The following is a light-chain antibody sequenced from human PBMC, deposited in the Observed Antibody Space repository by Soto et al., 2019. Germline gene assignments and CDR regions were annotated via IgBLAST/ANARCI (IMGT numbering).Light chain of an antibody. CDR1: SGDVGSYNL. J-gene: IGLJ3*02. CDR3: CSYARGSTLV. Sequence: QSALTQPASVSGSPGQSITISCPGTSGDVGSYNLVSWYQQHPGKAPKLMIYEDSKRPSGVSNRLFGSKSGNTASLTIAGLQAEDEADYFCCSYARGSTLVFGGGTKLTVL. CDR2: EDS. V-gene: IGLV2-23*01.